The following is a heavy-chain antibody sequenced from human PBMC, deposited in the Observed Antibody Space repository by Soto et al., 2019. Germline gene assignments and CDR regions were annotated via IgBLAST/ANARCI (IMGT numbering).Heavy chain of an antibody. CDR2: IWYDGSNK. CDR1: GFTFSSYG. D-gene: IGHD6-13*01. V-gene: IGHV3-33*01. Sequence: GGSLRLSCAASGFTFSSYGMHWVRQAPGKGLEWVAVIWYDGSNKYYADSVKGRFTISRDNSKNTLYLQMNSLRAEDTAVYYCARDRLYSSSWANNWFDPWGQGTLVTVSS. J-gene: IGHJ5*02. CDR3: ARDRLYSSSWANNWFDP.